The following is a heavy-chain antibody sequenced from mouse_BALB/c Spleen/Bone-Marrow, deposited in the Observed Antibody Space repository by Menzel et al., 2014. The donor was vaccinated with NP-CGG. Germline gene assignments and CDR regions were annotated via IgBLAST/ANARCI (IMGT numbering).Heavy chain of an antibody. Sequence: EVQLQQSGGGLVQPGGSLKLSCAASGLDFSGYWMSWVRQAPGKGLEWIGEINPDSSTTNYTPSLKDKFIISRDNAKNTLYLQMSKVRSEDTALYYCARNDGYSFAYWGQGTLVTVSA. CDR3: ARNDGYSFAY. CDR1: GLDFSGYW. CDR2: INPDSSTT. V-gene: IGHV4-1*02. D-gene: IGHD2-3*01. J-gene: IGHJ3*01.